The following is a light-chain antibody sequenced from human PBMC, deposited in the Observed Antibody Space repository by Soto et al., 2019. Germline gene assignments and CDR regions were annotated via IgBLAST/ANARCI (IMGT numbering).Light chain of an antibody. Sequence: AIQMTQSPSSLSASVGDRVTITCRASQDISNNLGWYQQKPGKAPKLLIYAASSLQSGVPSRFSGSGSGTAFTLTISSLQPEDFATYYCLQGYTYPQTFGQGTKMDIK. CDR1: QDISNN. CDR3: LQGYTYPQT. CDR2: AAS. J-gene: IGKJ1*01. V-gene: IGKV1-6*01.